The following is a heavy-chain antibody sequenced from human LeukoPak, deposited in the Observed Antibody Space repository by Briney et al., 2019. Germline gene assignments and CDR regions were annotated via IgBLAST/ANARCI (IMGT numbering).Heavy chain of an antibody. V-gene: IGHV3-23*01. CDR1: GFLFSHYT. D-gene: IGHD3-10*01. CDR2: INGSGDAT. J-gene: IGHJ5*02. CDR3: TRDTFGFHDA. Sequence: GGPLRLSSAVSGFLFSHYTMTWVRQGPGKGLEWVSSINGSGDATLYADSVMGRFTISRDNAKNTLYLQMNSLRVDDTAVYYCTRDTFGFHDAWGQGTLVTVSS.